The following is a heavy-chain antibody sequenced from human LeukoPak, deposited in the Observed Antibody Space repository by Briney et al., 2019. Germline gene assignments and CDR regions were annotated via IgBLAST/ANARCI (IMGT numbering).Heavy chain of an antibody. D-gene: IGHD3-3*01. J-gene: IGHJ5*02. CDR3: ARTHDFWSGYLNWFDP. CDR1: GGSISSSSYY. Sequence: SETLSLTCTVSGGSISSSSYYWGWIRQPPGKGLEWIGSIYYSGSTYYNPSLKSRVTISVDTSKNQFSLKLSSVTAADTAVYYCARTHDFWSGYLNWFDPWGQGALVTVSS. CDR2: IYYSGST. V-gene: IGHV4-39*01.